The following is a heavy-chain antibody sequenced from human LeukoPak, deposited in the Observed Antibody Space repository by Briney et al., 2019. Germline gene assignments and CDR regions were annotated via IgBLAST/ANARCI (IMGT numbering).Heavy chain of an antibody. V-gene: IGHV1-18*01. CDR2: ISAFNGDT. CDR3: ARRAFMDAFDI. CDR1: GYTFINYG. J-gene: IGHJ3*02. D-gene: IGHD3-16*01. Sequence: ASVQVSCKASGYTFINYGISWVRQAPGQGLEWMGWISAFNGDTKYAQNFQGRVTMTTDTSTRTAYMELRSLRSDDTAVYYCARRAFMDAFDIWGQGTMVTVSS.